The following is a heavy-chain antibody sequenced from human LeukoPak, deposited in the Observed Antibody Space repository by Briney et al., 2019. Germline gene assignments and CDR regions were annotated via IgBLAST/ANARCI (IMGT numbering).Heavy chain of an antibody. CDR3: ARVEIPWSFDY. J-gene: IGHJ4*02. V-gene: IGHV1-46*01. CDR1: GYTFTSYY. D-gene: IGHD2-21*01. Sequence: GASVKVSCKASGYTFTSYYMHWVRQAPGQGLEWMGIINPSGGSTSYAQKFQGRVTMTRDMSTSTVYMALSSLRSEDTAVYYCARVEIPWSFDYWGQGTLVTVSS. CDR2: INPSGGST.